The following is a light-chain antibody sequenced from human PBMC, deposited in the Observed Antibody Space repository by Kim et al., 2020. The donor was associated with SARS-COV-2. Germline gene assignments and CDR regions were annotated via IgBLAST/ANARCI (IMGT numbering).Light chain of an antibody. CDR1: SSNIGAGHD. J-gene: IGLJ2*01. CDR3: QSYDTSLRGSV. CDR2: GNT. V-gene: IGLV1-40*01. Sequence: RVTIPGTGSSSNIGAGHDVHWYQHVPGTVPRLLIYGNTKRPSGIPDRFSASKSGSSASLAITGLHAEDEAEYFCQSYDTSLRGSVFGGGTKVTVL.